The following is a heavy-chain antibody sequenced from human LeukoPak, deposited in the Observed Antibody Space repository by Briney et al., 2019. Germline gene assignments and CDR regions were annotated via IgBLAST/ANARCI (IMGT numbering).Heavy chain of an antibody. CDR3: ARVAAAGTSAFDI. Sequence: ASVKVSCKASGYTFIGYYMHWVRQAPGQGLEWMGWINPNSGGTNYAQKFQGWVTMTRDTSISTAYMELSRLRSDDTAVYYCARVAAAGTSAFDIWGQGTMVTVSS. J-gene: IGHJ3*02. D-gene: IGHD6-13*01. CDR1: GYTFIGYY. CDR2: INPNSGGT. V-gene: IGHV1-2*04.